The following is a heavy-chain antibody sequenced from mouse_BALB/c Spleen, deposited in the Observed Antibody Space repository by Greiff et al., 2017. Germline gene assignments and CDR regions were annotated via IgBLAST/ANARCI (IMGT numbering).Heavy chain of an antibody. D-gene: IGHD1-1*01. CDR3: ARDPSITTVVGDY. J-gene: IGHJ4*01. CDR1: GFSLTSYG. CDR2: IWAGGST. V-gene: IGHV2-9*02. Sequence: QVQLKESGPGLVAPSQSLSITCTVAGFSLTSYGVHWVRQPPGKGLEWLGVIWAGGSTNYNSALMSRLSISKDNSKSQVFLKMNSLQTDDTAMYYCARDPSITTVVGDYWGQGTSVTVSS.